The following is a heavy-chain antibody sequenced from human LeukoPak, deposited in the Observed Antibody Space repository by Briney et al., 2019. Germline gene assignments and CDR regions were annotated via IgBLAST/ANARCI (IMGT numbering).Heavy chain of an antibody. J-gene: IGHJ4*02. D-gene: IGHD3-22*01. CDR3: AKDFSRDDTSGYDY. CDR1: GFTFSSYA. V-gene: IGHV3-23*01. CDR2: ISGSGGST. Sequence: PGGSLRLSCAASGFTFSSYAMSWVRQAPGKGLEWVSAISGSGGSTYYADSVKGRFAISRGNSKNTLYLQLNSLRADDAAVYYCAKDFSRDDTSGYDYWGQGTLVTVSS.